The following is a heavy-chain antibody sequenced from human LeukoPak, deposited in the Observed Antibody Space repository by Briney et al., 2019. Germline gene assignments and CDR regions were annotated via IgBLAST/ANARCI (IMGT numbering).Heavy chain of an antibody. CDR2: ISYDGSNK. V-gene: IGHV3-30*03. CDR3: ARDSGSSGWYFHYYYYYGMDV. Sequence: GRSLRLSCAASGFTFSSYGMHWVRQAPGKGLEWVVLISYDGSNKYYADSVKGRFTISRDNSKNTLYLQMNSLRAEDTAVYYCARDSGSSGWYFHYYYYYGMDVWGQGTTVTVSS. J-gene: IGHJ6*02. D-gene: IGHD6-19*01. CDR1: GFTFSSYG.